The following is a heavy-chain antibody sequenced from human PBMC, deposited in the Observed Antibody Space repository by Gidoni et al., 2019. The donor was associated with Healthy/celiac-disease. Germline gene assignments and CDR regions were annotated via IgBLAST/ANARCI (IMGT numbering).Heavy chain of an antibody. Sequence: QVQLVESGGGVVQPGRSLRLSCAASGFTFCSAGMHWVRQAPGKGLEVVAVIWYDGSNKYYADSVKGRFTISRDNSKNTLYLQMNSLRAEDTAVYYCARGWAVAGSRNSQTFQHWGQGTLVTVSS. D-gene: IGHD6-19*01. CDR3: ARGWAVAGSRNSQTFQH. CDR2: IWYDGSNK. J-gene: IGHJ1*01. V-gene: IGHV3-33*01. CDR1: GFTFCSAG.